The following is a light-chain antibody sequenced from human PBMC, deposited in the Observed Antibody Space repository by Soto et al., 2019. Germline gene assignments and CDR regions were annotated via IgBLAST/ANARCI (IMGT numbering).Light chain of an antibody. CDR1: SSDVGGYKY. CDR3: TSYTSSNTFV. V-gene: IGLV2-14*01. CDR2: EVS. J-gene: IGLJ1*01. Sequence: QSALTQPASVSGSPGQSITISCTGTSSDVGGYKYVSWYQQHPDKAPKLMIYEVSNRPSGVSNRFSGSKSGNTASLTISGLQAEDEADYYCTSYTSSNTFVFGTGTELTVL.